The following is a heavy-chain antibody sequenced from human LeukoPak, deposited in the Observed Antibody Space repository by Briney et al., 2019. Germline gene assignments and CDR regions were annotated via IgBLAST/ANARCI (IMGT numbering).Heavy chain of an antibody. Sequence: PSETLSLTCTVSGGSISSYYWSWIRQPAGKGLEWIGRIYTSGSTNYNPSLKSRVTISIDTSKNQFSLKLSSVTAADTAVYYCARELSRVAQVDYWGQGTLVTVSS. J-gene: IGHJ4*02. CDR2: IYTSGST. CDR3: ARELSRVAQVDY. CDR1: GGSISSYY. V-gene: IGHV4-4*07. D-gene: IGHD2-15*01.